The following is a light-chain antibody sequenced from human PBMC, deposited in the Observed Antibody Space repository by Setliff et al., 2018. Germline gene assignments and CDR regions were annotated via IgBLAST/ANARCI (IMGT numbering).Light chain of an antibody. J-gene: IGLJ1*01. V-gene: IGLV3-21*03. Sequence: SYELTQPPSMSVAPGRTARIPCGGANIGAKSVHWYQHRAGQAPVLVVYDDTDRPSGIPERFSGSNSGNTATLTISRVEAGDEADYYCQVWNSETYPYVFGSGTKVTVL. CDR3: QVWNSETYPYV. CDR2: DDT. CDR1: NIGAKS.